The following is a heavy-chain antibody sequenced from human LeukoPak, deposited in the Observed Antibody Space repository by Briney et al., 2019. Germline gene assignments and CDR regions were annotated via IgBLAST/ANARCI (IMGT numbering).Heavy chain of an antibody. CDR3: TKEGGPKAATTEGYSFDH. CDR1: GFTFSDYG. Sequence: GGSLRLSCAASGFTFSDYGMHWVRQAPGKGLEWVTVISNHGRVQYYADSVKGRFTISRDNSKNTLSLQMNSLREEDTAVYYCTKEGGPKAATTEGYSFDHWGQGALVTVSS. J-gene: IGHJ4*02. V-gene: IGHV3-30*18. D-gene: IGHD6-25*01. CDR2: ISNHGRVQ.